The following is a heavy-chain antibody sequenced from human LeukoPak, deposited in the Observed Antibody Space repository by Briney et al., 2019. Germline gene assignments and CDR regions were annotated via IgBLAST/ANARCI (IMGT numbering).Heavy chain of an antibody. CDR2: IKEDGSEK. J-gene: IGHJ4*02. V-gene: IGHV3-7*05. Sequence: GGSLRLSCAASGFTFSSSWMTWVRQAPGKGLEWVANIKEDGSEKYYVDSVKGRFTISRDNAANSLYLQMGSLRGEDTAVYYCMRSYDYWGQGTLVTVSS. CDR1: GFTFSSSW. CDR3: MRSYDY.